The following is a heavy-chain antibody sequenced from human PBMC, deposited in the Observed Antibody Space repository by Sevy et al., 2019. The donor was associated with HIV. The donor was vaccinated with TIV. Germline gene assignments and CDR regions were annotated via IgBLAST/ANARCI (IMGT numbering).Heavy chain of an antibody. CDR3: ARLGKVGSSSSYYYGLDV. CDR1: GGSISSSDYH. V-gene: IGHV4-39*01. CDR2: IYYTGTT. D-gene: IGHD1-26*01. J-gene: IGHJ6*02. Sequence: SETLSLTCIVSGGSISSSDYHWGWIRQPPGKGLQWIGTIYYTGTTYYNPSLKSRVTISVDTSKNQFSLKLSSVTAADMAMYYCARLGKVGSSSSYYYGLDVWGQGTTVTVSS.